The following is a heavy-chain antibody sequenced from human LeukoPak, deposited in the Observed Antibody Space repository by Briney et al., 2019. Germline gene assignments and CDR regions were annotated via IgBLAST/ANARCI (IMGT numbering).Heavy chain of an antibody. J-gene: IGHJ4*02. CDR2: IKEDGSDK. Sequence: GGSLRLSCAASGFTFSTYRMNWVRQALGKGLEWVAHIKEDGSDKYYVDSVRGRFTISRDNAKNSLYLQMTSLRAEDTAVYYCARELNWDADYWGQGTLVTVSS. CDR1: GFTFSTYR. CDR3: ARELNWDADY. V-gene: IGHV3-7*04. D-gene: IGHD1-1*01.